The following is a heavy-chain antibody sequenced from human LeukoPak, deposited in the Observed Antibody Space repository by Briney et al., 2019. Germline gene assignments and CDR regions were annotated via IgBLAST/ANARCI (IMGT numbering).Heavy chain of an antibody. CDR2: ISGSGDSI. CDR1: GFTFSSCA. D-gene: IGHD3-10*01. Sequence: TGGPLRLSCAASGFTFSSCAMNWVRQAPGKGLEWVSLISGSGDSIHYADSLKGRFTISRDNSKNTLYLHMTSLRAEDTAVYYCAKDRYYGSGSYYRGLDYWGQGTLVTVSS. J-gene: IGHJ4*02. V-gene: IGHV3-23*01. CDR3: AKDRYYGSGSYYRGLDY.